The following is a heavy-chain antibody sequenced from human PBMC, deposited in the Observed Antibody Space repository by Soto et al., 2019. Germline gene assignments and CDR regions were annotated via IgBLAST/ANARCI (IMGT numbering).Heavy chain of an antibody. Sequence: PGGCLRLSCAASGFTFSSYGMHWVRQAPGKGLEWVAVISYDGSNKYYADSVKGRFTISRDNSKNTLYLQMNSLRAEDTAVYYCAKARLELPLNWFDPWGQGTLVTVSS. V-gene: IGHV3-30*18. CDR1: GFTFSSYG. D-gene: IGHD1-7*01. CDR2: ISYDGSNK. CDR3: AKARLELPLNWFDP. J-gene: IGHJ5*02.